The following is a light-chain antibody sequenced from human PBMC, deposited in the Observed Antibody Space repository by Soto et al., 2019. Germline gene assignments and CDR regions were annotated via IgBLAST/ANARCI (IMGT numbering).Light chain of an antibody. CDR2: SAS. J-gene: IGKJ5*01. V-gene: IGKV1-12*01. CDR1: QAISTW. Sequence: DIPMTQSPSSVSASVGDRVTITCRASQAISTWLAWYQQKPGKAPKLLVYSASSLQAGVPSRFSGSGSGTDFTLSISSLQPEDFATYYCEQAESFPIPFGQGTRLEIK. CDR3: EQAESFPIP.